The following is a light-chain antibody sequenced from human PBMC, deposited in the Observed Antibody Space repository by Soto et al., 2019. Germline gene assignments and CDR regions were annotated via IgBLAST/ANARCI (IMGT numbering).Light chain of an antibody. CDR1: QSVSSD. Sequence: EIEMTQSPATLSVSPGERVTLSCRASQSVSSDLAWYQHKPGQAPRLLIYGASTRATGTPARFSGSGSGTEFSLSISSLQSEDFAVYYCLQYNDWPPKQYTFGQGTKLEIK. V-gene: IGKV3-15*01. J-gene: IGKJ2*01. CDR2: GAS. CDR3: LQYNDWPPKQYT.